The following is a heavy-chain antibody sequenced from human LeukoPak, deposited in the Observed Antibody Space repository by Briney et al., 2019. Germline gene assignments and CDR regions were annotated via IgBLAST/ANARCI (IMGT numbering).Heavy chain of an antibody. CDR1: GGSIGSSSYY. Sequence: SETLSLTCTVSGGSIGSSSYYWGWIRQPPGKGLEWIGSIYYSGYTYYNPSLKSRVTISVDTSKNQFSLKLSSVTAADTAVYYCATMYSSSWYGGNWFDPWGQGTLVTVSS. CDR2: IYYSGYT. CDR3: ATMYSSSWYGGNWFDP. V-gene: IGHV4-39*07. J-gene: IGHJ5*02. D-gene: IGHD6-13*01.